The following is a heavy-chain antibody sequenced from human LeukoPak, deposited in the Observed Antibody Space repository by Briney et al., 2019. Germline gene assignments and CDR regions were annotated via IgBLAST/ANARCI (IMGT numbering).Heavy chain of an antibody. CDR2: IKQDGSEK. Sequence: TGGSLRLSCAASGLTFSSYWMSWVHQAPGKGLEWVANIKQDGSEKYYVDSVKGRFTISRDNAKNSLYLQMNSLRAEDTAVYYCARARPIDYWGQGTLVTVSS. J-gene: IGHJ4*02. V-gene: IGHV3-7*01. CDR1: GLTFSSYW. CDR3: ARARPIDY.